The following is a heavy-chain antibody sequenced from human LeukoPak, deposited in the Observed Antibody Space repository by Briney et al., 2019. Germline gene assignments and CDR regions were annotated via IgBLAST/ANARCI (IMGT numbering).Heavy chain of an antibody. V-gene: IGHV5-51*01. CDR3: ARLADYDTAGYSFDS. D-gene: IGHD3-22*01. Sequence: GESLKISCKGSGYSFTSYWIGWVRQMPGKGLEWMGIIYPGDSDTRYSPSFHGQVTISADKSINTAFLQWSSLKPSDTAIYYCARLADYDTAGYSFDSWGQGTLVTVSS. CDR2: IYPGDSDT. J-gene: IGHJ4*02. CDR1: GYSFTSYW.